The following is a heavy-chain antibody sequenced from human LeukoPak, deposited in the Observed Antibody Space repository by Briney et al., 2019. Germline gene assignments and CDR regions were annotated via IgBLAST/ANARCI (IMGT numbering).Heavy chain of an antibody. Sequence: GGSLRLSCAASGFTVSSNYMSWVRQAPGKGLEWVSIIDRGGSTYYADSVKGRFTISRDNSKNTLYLQMNSLRAEDTAVYYCARDTTQYYYDSSGYSSYFDYWGQGTLVTVSS. J-gene: IGHJ4*02. CDR3: ARDTTQYYYDSSGYSSYFDY. CDR1: GFTVSSNY. D-gene: IGHD3-22*01. CDR2: IDRGGST. V-gene: IGHV3-53*05.